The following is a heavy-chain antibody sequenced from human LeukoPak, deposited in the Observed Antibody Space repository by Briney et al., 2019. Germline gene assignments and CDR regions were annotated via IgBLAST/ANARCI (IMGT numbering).Heavy chain of an antibody. CDR2: ISSRVTI. CDR3: ARDLRYIVGAAGSDY. CDR1: GFTFSTYE. V-gene: IGHV3-48*03. D-gene: IGHD1-26*01. J-gene: IGHJ4*02. Sequence: GGSLRLSCAASGFTFSTYEMNWVRQAPGKGLEWVSYISSRVTIYYADSVKGRFTISRDNAKNSLYLQMNSLRAEDTAVYYCARDLRYIVGAAGSDYWGQGTLVTVSS.